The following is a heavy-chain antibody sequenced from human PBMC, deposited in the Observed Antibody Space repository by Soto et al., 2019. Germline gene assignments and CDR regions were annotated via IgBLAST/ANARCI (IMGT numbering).Heavy chain of an antibody. D-gene: IGHD5-12*01. V-gene: IGHV3-30-3*01. CDR1: GFTFSSYA. J-gene: IGHJ3*02. CDR2: ISYDGSNK. CDR3: ARVGLGYEAFDI. Sequence: PGGSLRLSCAASGFTFSSYAMHWVRQAPGKGLEWVAVISYDGSNKYYADSVKGRSTISRDNSKNTLYLQMNSLRAEDTAVYYCARVGLGYEAFDIWGQGTMVTVSS.